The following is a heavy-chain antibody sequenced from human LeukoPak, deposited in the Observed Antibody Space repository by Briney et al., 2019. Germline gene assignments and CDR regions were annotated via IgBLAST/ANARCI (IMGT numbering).Heavy chain of an antibody. CDR1: GFTFTTYA. D-gene: IGHD3-10*01. CDR3: GKTGSSLSFDY. CDR2: INGSGGNT. V-gene: IGHV3-23*01. J-gene: IGHJ4*02. Sequence: GESLKISCAASGFTFTTYAMTWVRQAPGKGLEWVSTINGSGGNTNYADSVKGRFTISRDNSKNTLYLQMNSLRAEDTAAYYCGKTGSSLSFDYWGQGTLVTVSS.